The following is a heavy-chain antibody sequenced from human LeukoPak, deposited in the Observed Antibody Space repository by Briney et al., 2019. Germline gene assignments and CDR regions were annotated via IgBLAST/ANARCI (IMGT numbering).Heavy chain of an antibody. CDR2: TKKDGSEK. D-gene: IGHD3-10*01. CDR3: AREVRGVIIRNPRFDY. CDR1: GFTFSNYW. Sequence: GGSLRLSCAASGFTFSNYWMSWVRQAPGKGLEWVANTKKDGSEKYYVDSVKGRFTISRDNAKNSLYLQMNSLRAEDTAVYYCAREVRGVIIRNPRFDYWGQGTLVTVSS. J-gene: IGHJ4*02. V-gene: IGHV3-7*01.